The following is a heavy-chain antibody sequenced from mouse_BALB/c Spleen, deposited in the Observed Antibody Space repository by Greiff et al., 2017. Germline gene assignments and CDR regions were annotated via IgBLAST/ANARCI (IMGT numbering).Heavy chain of an antibody. Sequence: VKLMESGGGLVQPGGSLKLSCAASGFTFSSYTMSWVRQTPEKRLEWVAYISNGGGSTYYPDTVKGRFTISRDNAKNTLYLQMSSLKSEDTAMYYCARHYYGSSPFAYWGQGTLVTVSA. CDR1: GFTFSSYT. V-gene: IGHV5-12-2*01. CDR2: ISNGGGST. J-gene: IGHJ3*01. CDR3: ARHYYGSSPFAY. D-gene: IGHD1-1*01.